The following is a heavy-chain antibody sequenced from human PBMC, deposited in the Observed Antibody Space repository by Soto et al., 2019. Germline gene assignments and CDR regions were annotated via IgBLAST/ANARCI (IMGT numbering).Heavy chain of an antibody. CDR3: ATGRVTVPAYYHGLDV. CDR1: GGTFSSYA. CDR2: VIPFFGTS. D-gene: IGHD2-21*02. Sequence: QVQLVQSGAEVKKPGSSVKVSCKASGGTFSSYAISWVRQAPGQGLEWMGGVIPFFGTSNYAQKFQGRVTIAADKSTSTVYMELSSLRSEDTAVYYCATGRVTVPAYYHGLDVWGQGTTVTVSS. J-gene: IGHJ6*02. V-gene: IGHV1-69*06.